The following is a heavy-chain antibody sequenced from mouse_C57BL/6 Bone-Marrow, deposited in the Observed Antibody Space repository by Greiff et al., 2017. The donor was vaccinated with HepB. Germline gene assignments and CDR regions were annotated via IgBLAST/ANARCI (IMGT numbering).Heavy chain of an antibody. CDR1: GFTFSDYG. CDR2: ISNLAYSI. J-gene: IGHJ3*01. CDR3: ARQSNWDGFAY. V-gene: IGHV5-15*01. Sequence: EVQRVESGGGLVQPGGSLKLSCAASGFTFSDYGMAWVRQAPRKGPEWVAFISNLAYSIYYADTVTGRFTISRENAKNTLYLEMSSLRSEDTAMYYCARQSNWDGFAYWGQGTLVTVSA. D-gene: IGHD4-1*02.